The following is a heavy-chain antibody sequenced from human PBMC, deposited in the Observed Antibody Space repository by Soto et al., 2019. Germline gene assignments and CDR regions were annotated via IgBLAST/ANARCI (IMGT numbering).Heavy chain of an antibody. CDR3: ARAPPIAAAVTAYYYYYRDV. Sequence: ASVKVSCKASGYTFTSYDINWVRQATGQGLEWMGWMNPNSGNTGYAQKFQGRVTMTRNTSISTAYMELSSLRSEDTAVYYCARAPPIAAAVTAYYYYYRDVGGKGTTVTVSS. CDR2: MNPNSGNT. J-gene: IGHJ6*03. D-gene: IGHD6-13*01. CDR1: GYTFTSYD. V-gene: IGHV1-8*01.